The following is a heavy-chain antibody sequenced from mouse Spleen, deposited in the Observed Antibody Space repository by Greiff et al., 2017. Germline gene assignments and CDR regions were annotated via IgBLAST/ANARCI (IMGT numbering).Heavy chain of an antibody. J-gene: IGHJ3*01. CDR3: ARRDATAGAY. Sequence: EVQLLESGGGLVKPGGSLKISCAASGFTFSSYSMSWVRQTPEKRLEWVAAINSNGGSTYYPGTVKDRFTISSDNAKNTLYLQMSSLRSEETALYYCARRDATAGAYWGQGTLVTVSA. V-gene: IGHV5-6-2*01. D-gene: IGHD4-1*02. CDR1: GFTFSSYS. CDR2: INSNGGST.